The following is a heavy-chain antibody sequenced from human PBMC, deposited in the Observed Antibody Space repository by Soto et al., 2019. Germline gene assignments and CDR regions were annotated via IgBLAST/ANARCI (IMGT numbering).Heavy chain of an antibody. D-gene: IGHD4-17*01. CDR2: IRGSGGST. CDR1: GFTFSSYA. V-gene: IGHV3-23*01. CDR3: AKTTGLIAPFDY. J-gene: IGHJ4*02. Sequence: EVQLLESGGGLAQPGGSLRLSCAASGFTFSSYAMSWVRQAPGKGLEWVSAIRGSGGSTYSADSVKGRFTISRDNSKNTLYLQMNSLRAEDRAVYYCAKTTGLIAPFDYWGQGTLVTVSS.